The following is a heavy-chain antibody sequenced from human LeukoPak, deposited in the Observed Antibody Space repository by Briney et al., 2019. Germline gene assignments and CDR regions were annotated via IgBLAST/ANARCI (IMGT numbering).Heavy chain of an antibody. CDR2: IIPIFGTA. CDR1: GGTFSSYA. D-gene: IGHD3-22*01. Sequence: GSSVKVSCKASGGTFSSYAISWVRQAPGQGLEWMGGIIPIFGTANYAQKFQGRVTITTDESTSTAYMELSSLRSEDTAVYYCARGYYDSSGYSGDGAFDIWGQGTMVTVSS. CDR3: ARGYYDSSGYSGDGAFDI. J-gene: IGHJ3*02. V-gene: IGHV1-69*05.